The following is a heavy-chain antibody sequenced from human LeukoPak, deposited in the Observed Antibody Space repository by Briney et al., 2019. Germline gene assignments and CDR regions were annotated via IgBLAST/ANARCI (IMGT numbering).Heavy chain of an antibody. V-gene: IGHV4-39*01. J-gene: IGHJ6*02. CDR3: ARHLVDYYYYGMDV. CDR2: IYYSGST. D-gene: IGHD2-15*01. Sequence: SETLSLTCTVSGGSISSSSYYWGWIRQPPGKGLEWIGSIYYSGSTYYNPSLKSRVTISVDTSKNQFSLKLSSVTAADTAVYYCARHLVDYYYYGMDVWGQGTTVTVSS. CDR1: GGSISSSSYY.